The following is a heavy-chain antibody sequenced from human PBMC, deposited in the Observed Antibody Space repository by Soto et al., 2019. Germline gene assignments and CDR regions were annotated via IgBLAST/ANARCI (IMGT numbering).Heavy chain of an antibody. D-gene: IGHD3-10*01. CDR2: VNPNNGDT. V-gene: IGHV1-8*01. J-gene: IGHJ4*02. CDR1: GYTFSNYD. Sequence: QVQLVQSGAELKKPGASVKVSCKASGYTFSNYDMNWVRQATGQGPEWIGWVNPNNGDTGYAQKFQGRVTLTTDISTTTAYMELTSLRSEDKALYYCAKVSRKGSAIDFDYWGQGTLITVSS. CDR3: AKVSRKGSAIDFDY.